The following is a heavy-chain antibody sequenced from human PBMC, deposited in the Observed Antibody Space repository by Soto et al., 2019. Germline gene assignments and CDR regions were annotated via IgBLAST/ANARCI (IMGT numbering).Heavy chain of an antibody. CDR2: IYNTGST. D-gene: IGHD6-19*01. J-gene: IGHJ6*02. CDR3: ARANCDYRSGWSCYYYYGMDV. CDR1: CGSVSTYW. Sequence: PSETLSLTCTVSCGSVSTYWWSWIRQPPGKGLEWIGYIYNTGSTNYNPSLKSRVTISLDESKNQFSLKLSSVTAADTAVYYCARANCDYRSGWSCYYYYGMDVWGQGPTVTVSS. V-gene: IGHV4-59*02.